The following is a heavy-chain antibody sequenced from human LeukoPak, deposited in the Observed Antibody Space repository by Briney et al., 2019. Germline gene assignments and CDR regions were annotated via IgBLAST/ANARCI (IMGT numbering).Heavy chain of an antibody. CDR3: AREFRLVVPAAYNWFDP. CDR1: GGSISSSSYY. J-gene: IGHJ5*02. D-gene: IGHD2-2*01. Sequence: SETLSLTCTVSGGSISSSSYYWSWIRQPPGKGLEWIGYIYYSGSTNYNPSLKSRVTISVDTSKNQFSLKLSSVTAADTAVYYCAREFRLVVPAAYNWFDPWGQGTLVTVSS. V-gene: IGHV4-61*01. CDR2: IYYSGST.